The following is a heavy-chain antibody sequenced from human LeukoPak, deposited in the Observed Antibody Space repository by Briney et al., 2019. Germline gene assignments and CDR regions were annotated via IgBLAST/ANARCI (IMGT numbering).Heavy chain of an antibody. D-gene: IGHD6-6*01. CDR3: ARDPGGCIAARPFDY. CDR1: RYTSTAEG. J-gene: IGHJ4*02. Sequence: ASVKASSKVSRYTSTAEGISWVPQAPGQGLEWMGWISAYNGNTNYAQKLQGRVTMTTDTSTSTAYMELRSLRSDDTAVYYCARDPGGCIAARPFDYWGQGTLVTVSS. V-gene: IGHV1-18*01. CDR2: ISAYNGNT.